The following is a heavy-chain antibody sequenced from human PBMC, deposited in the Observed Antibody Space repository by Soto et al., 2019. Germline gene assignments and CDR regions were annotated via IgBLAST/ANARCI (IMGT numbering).Heavy chain of an antibody. V-gene: IGHV4-34*09. CDR2: INHSGST. Sequence: PSETLSLTCAVYGGSFSGYYWSWIRQPPGKGLEWIGEINHSGSTNYNPSLNSRISIVADTSKNQFSLKLTSVTAADTAVYFCARALSGSYFVLEHWGQGALVTVSS. J-gene: IGHJ4*02. D-gene: IGHD3-10*01. CDR1: GGSFSGYY. CDR3: ARALSGSYFVLEH.